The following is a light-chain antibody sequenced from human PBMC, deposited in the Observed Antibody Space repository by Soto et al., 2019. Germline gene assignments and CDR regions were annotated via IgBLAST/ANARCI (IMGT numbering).Light chain of an antibody. CDR1: SSEVGGYNH. CDR3: ASYAGSNNSV. CDR2: DVS. V-gene: IGLV2-8*01. J-gene: IGLJ1*01. Sequence: QSALTQPPSPSGSPGQSVTISCTGTSSEVGGYNHVSWYQQNPGKAPKLMIYDVSKRPSGVPDRFSGSKSGNTASLTISGLQAEDEADYYCASYAGSNNSVFGTGTKVTVL.